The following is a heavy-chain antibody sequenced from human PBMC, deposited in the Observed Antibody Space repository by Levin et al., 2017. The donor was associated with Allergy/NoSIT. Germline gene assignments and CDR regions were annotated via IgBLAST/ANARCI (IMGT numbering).Heavy chain of an antibody. V-gene: IGHV6-1*01. CDR3: ARDSFGSRWYRGFYFDY. D-gene: IGHD6-13*01. Sequence: SQTLSLPCAVSGDSVSSNTAAWNWIRQSPSRGLEWLGRTYYRSKWDSEYAVSVKSRISIKPDTSKNQFSLQLNSVTPEDTAVYYCARDSFGSRWYRGFYFDYWGQGTLVTVS. J-gene: IGHJ4*02. CDR1: GDSVSSNTAA. CDR2: TYYRSKWDS.